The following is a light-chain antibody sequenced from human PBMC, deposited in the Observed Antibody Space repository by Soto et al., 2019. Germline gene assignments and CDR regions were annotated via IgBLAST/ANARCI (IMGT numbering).Light chain of an antibody. J-gene: IGKJ1*01. CDR2: DAS. V-gene: IGKV1-5*01. CDR1: QSISSW. CDR3: QQYNSLWT. Sequence: IQMTQSPSTLSASVGDRVTITCRASQSISSWLAWYQQKPGKVPKLLIYDASSLESGVPSTFSGSGSGTEFTLTISSLQPDDFATYYCQQYNSLWTFGQGTKVDIK.